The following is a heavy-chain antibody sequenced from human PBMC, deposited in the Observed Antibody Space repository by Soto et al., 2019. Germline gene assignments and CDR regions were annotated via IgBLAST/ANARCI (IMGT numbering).Heavy chain of an antibody. D-gene: IGHD6-13*01. Sequence: GGSLRLSCAASGFTFSSYAMSGVRQAPGKGLEWVSAISGSGGSTYYADSVKGRFTISRDNSKNTLYLQMNSLRAEDTAVYYCAKDWAYSRSPYYFDYWGQGTLVTVSS. CDR3: AKDWAYSRSPYYFDY. V-gene: IGHV3-23*01. CDR2: ISGSGGST. J-gene: IGHJ4*02. CDR1: GFTFSSYA.